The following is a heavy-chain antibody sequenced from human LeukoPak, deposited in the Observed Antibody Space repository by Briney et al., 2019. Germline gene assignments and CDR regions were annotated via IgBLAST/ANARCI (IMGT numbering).Heavy chain of an antibody. CDR3: ARGKHYFDY. J-gene: IGHJ4*02. CDR2: IWYDGSNK. V-gene: IGHV3-33*01. Sequence: GGSLRLSCGASGFTFSSYGMHWVRQAPGKGLEWMAVIWYDGSNKYYADSVKGRFTISRDNSKNTLYLQMNSLRAKDTAVYYCARGKHYFDYWGQGTLVTVSS. CDR1: GFTFSSYG.